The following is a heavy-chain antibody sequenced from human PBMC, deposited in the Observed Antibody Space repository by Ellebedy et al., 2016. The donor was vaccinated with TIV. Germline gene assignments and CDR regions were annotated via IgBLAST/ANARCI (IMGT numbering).Heavy chain of an antibody. CDR3: ARHHTVERGAIDY. CDR2: IYYSGST. D-gene: IGHD1-1*01. CDR1: GGSISSPSYY. Sequence: MPGGSLRLSCTVSGGSISSPSYYWGWIHQPPGKGLEWIGSIYYSGSTYYYPSLKSRVTMSIDTSKNQFSLKLSSVTAADTAVYYCARHHTVERGAIDYWGQGTLVTVSS. J-gene: IGHJ4*02. V-gene: IGHV4-39*01.